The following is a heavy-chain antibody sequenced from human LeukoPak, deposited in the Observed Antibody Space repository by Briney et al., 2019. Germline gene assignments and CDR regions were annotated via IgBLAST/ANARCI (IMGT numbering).Heavy chain of an antibody. CDR1: GFTFSDYA. CDR3: AKAVVPSSTSEGNFDY. Sequence: GGSLRLSCAASGFTFSDYAMSWVRQPPGKGLEWVSAISRSGGSTYYADSVKGRFTISRDNSKNTLHLQMNSLRAEDTAVYYCAKAVVPSSTSEGNFDYWGQGTLVTVSS. J-gene: IGHJ4*02. V-gene: IGHV3-23*01. D-gene: IGHD2-2*01. CDR2: ISRSGGST.